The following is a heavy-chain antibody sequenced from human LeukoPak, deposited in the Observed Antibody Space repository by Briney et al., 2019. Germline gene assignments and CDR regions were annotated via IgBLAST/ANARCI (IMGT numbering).Heavy chain of an antibody. CDR3: ARGRCSGGSCYAVDFEY. Sequence: PSEILSLTCAVYGGSFSGYYLSWIRQPPGKGLEWIGEINHSGSTNYNPSLKSRVTISVDTSKNQFSLKLSSVTAADTAVYYCARGRCSGGSCYAVDFEYWGQGTLVTVSS. CDR1: GGSFSGYY. V-gene: IGHV4-34*01. CDR2: INHSGST. D-gene: IGHD2-15*01. J-gene: IGHJ4*02.